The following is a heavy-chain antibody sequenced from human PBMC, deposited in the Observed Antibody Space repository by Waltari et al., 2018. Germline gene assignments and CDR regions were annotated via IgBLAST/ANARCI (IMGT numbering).Heavy chain of an antibody. D-gene: IGHD3-3*01. CDR2: ISWDGGST. J-gene: IGHJ6*02. Sequence: EVQLVESGGVVVQPGGSLRLSCAASGFTFDDYTMHWVRQAPGKGLEWVSLISWDGGSTYYADSVKGRFTISRDNSKNSLYLQMNSLRTEDTALYYCAKDNGGYDFWSDQENYYGMDVWGQGTTVTVSS. CDR1: GFTFDDYT. CDR3: AKDNGGYDFWSDQENYYGMDV. V-gene: IGHV3-43*01.